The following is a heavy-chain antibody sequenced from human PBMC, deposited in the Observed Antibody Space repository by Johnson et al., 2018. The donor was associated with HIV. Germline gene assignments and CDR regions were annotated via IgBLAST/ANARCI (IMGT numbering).Heavy chain of an antibody. CDR3: ATIAAHGAAFDI. CDR1: GFTFSDYY. Sequence: QVQLVESGGGLVQPGGSLRLSCGASGFTFSDYYMTWIRQAPGKGLEWVSYISSSGSNIYYADSVKGRFTISRDNSKNTLYLQMNSLRAEDTAAYYCATIAAHGAAFDIWGQGTVVTVSS. J-gene: IGHJ3*02. CDR2: ISSSGSNI. V-gene: IGHV3-11*04. D-gene: IGHD6-25*01.